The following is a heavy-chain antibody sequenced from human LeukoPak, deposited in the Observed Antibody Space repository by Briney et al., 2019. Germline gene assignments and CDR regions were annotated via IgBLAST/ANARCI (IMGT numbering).Heavy chain of an antibody. CDR3: ARSEITMIVVVPFDY. J-gene: IGHJ4*02. CDR1: GFAFTSSA. Sequence: SVKVSCKASGFAFTSSAMQWVRQARGQRLEWIGWIVVGSGNTNYAQKLQGRVTMTTDTSTSTAYMELRSLRSDDTAVYYCARSEITMIVVVPFDYWGQGTLVTVSS. V-gene: IGHV1-58*02. D-gene: IGHD3-22*01. CDR2: IVVGSGNT.